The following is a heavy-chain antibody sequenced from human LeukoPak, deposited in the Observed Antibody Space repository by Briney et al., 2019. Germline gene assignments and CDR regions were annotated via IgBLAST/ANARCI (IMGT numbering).Heavy chain of an antibody. CDR1: GFTFSTYA. J-gene: IGHJ3*02. CDR2: ISSSGDNT. D-gene: IGHD2-2*01. V-gene: IGHV3-64D*06. CDR3: VKVISQYQLRDGFGI. Sequence: PGGSLRLSCSASGFTFSTYAMHWVRQAPGKGLEYVSSISSSGDNTYYADPVKGRFTNSRDNSKNELYLQMSGLRAEDTAMYYCVKVISQYQLRDGFGIWGQGTIVTVSS.